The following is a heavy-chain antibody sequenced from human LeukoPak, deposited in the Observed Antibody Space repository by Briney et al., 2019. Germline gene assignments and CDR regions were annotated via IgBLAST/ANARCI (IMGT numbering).Heavy chain of an antibody. CDR3: AGFNHDFPTGEDY. Sequence: GGSLRLSCAASGFTFSSYSMNWVRQAPGTGLEWVTSISSGSSYIYYADSVKGRFTISRDNAKNSLYLQMNSLRAEDTAVYYCAGFNHDFPTGEDYWGQGTLVTVSS. CDR1: GFTFSSYS. CDR2: ISSGSSYI. D-gene: IGHD3-3*01. J-gene: IGHJ4*02. V-gene: IGHV3-21*01.